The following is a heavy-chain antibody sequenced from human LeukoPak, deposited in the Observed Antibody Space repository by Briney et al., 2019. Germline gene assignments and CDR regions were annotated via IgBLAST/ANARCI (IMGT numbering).Heavy chain of an antibody. CDR1: GFTFSNYA. J-gene: IGHJ4*02. D-gene: IGHD2-2*01. V-gene: IGHV3-23*01. CDR3: AKAPAFYPYYFDY. CDR2: ISGSGGNT. Sequence: GGSLRLSCAASGFTFSNYAMSWVRQAPGKGLEWVSAISGSGGNTYYADSVKGRFTISRDNSKNTLYLQMNSLRAEDTAVYYCAKAPAFYPYYFDYWGQGTLVTVSS.